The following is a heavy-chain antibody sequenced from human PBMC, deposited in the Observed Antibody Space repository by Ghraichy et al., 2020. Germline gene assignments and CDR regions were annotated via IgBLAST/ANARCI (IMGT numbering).Heavy chain of an antibody. CDR3: ARDLDTIFGVVIIYGFYY. D-gene: IGHD3-3*01. Sequence: ASVKVSCKASGYTFTGYYMHWVLQAPGQGHEWMGWINPNSGGTNYAQKFQGRVTMNMDTSISTAYMELSRLRSDDTAVYYCARDLDTIFGVVIIYGFYYWGQGTLVTVSS. CDR1: GYTFTGYY. CDR2: INPNSGGT. V-gene: IGHV1-2*02. J-gene: IGHJ4*02.